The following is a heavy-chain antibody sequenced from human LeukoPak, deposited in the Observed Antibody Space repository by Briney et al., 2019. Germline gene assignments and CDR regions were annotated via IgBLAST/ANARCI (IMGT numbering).Heavy chain of an antibody. D-gene: IGHD3-10*01. V-gene: IGHV4-4*07. CDR1: GGSISSYY. CDR3: ARVIGSGSYRWFDP. CDR2: IYTSGST. Sequence: SSETLSLTCTVSGGSISSYYWSWIRQPAGKGLEWIGRIYTSGSTNYNPSLKSRVTMSVDTSKNQFSLKLSSVTAADTAVYYCARVIGSGSYRWFDPRGQGTLVTVSS. J-gene: IGHJ5*02.